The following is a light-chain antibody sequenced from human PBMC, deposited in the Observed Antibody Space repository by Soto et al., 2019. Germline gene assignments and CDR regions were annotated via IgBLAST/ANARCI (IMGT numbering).Light chain of an antibody. J-gene: IGKJ2*01. CDR3: QQYGSSPLYT. CDR1: RSFSSSY. CDR2: AAS. Sequence: EIVLTQSPGTLALSPGERATLSCRASRSFSSSYLAGYQQMPGQAPRLLIYAASSRATGIPDRFSGSGSWTDFTLTISRLEPEDFPVYYCQQYGSSPLYTFGQGTKLEIK. V-gene: IGKV3-20*01.